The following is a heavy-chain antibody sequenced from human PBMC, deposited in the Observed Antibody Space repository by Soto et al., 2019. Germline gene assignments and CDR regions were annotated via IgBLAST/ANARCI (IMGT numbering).Heavy chain of an antibody. D-gene: IGHD3-3*01. V-gene: IGHV4-30-2*01. J-gene: IGHJ5*02. CDR3: ARVVSFLRLDP. CDR1: GGSISSGGYS. Sequence: QLQLQESGSGLVKPSQTLSLTCAVSGGSISSGGYSWSWIRQPPGKGLEWIGYIYHSGSTYYNPSLKSLVTLSVDRSKNQFSLKLSSVTAADTAVYYCARVVSFLRLDPWGQGTLVTVSS. CDR2: IYHSGST.